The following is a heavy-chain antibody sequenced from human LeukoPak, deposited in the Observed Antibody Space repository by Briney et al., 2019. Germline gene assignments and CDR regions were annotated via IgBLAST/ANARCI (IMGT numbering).Heavy chain of an antibody. J-gene: IGHJ6*02. V-gene: IGHV1-46*01. Sequence: ASVKVSCKSSGYTLTSYYMHWVRQAPGQGLEWMGIINPSGGSTSYAQKFQGRVTMTRDTSTSTVYMELSSLRSEDTAVYYCARHIVGATPYYYGMDVWGQGTTVTVSS. CDR1: GYTLTSYY. D-gene: IGHD1-26*01. CDR2: INPSGGST. CDR3: ARHIVGATPYYYGMDV.